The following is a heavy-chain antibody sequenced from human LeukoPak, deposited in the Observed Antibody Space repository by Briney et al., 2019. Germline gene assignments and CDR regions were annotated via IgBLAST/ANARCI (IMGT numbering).Heavy chain of an antibody. V-gene: IGHV3-23*01. CDR3: AKPPVGATSLFDY. J-gene: IGHJ4*02. D-gene: IGHD1-26*01. Sequence: PGGSLRLSCVASGFTFSSYGMSWVRQAPGKGLEWVSAISGSGGSTYYADSVKGRFTISRDNSKNTLYLQMNSLRAEDTAVYYCAKPPVGATSLFDYWGQGTLVTVSS. CDR1: GFTFSSYG. CDR2: ISGSGGST.